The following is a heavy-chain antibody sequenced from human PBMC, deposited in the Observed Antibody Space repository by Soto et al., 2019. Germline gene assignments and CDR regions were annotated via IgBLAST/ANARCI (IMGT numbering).Heavy chain of an antibody. Sequence: QVQLQESGPGLVKPSETLSLTCTVSGGSISSYYWRWIRQPPGKGLEWIGYIYYSGSANCNPSLKSRVTLSVDTSKNQFSLKLSSVTAADTAVYYCPRGGGRPDYRGQGTLVTVSS. V-gene: IGHV4-59*08. CDR1: GGSISSYY. J-gene: IGHJ4*02. D-gene: IGHD1-26*01. CDR3: PRGGGRPDY. CDR2: IYYSGSA.